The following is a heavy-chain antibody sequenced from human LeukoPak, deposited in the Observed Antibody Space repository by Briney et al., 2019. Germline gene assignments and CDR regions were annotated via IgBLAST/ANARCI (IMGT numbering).Heavy chain of an antibody. J-gene: IGHJ6*03. CDR1: GGSISSYY. D-gene: IGHD2-21*01. V-gene: IGHV4-59*01. CDR3: ARVVVAHYYYYMDV. CDR2: IYYSGST. Sequence: SETLSLTCTVSGGSISSYYWSWIRQPPGKGLEWIGYIYYSGSTNYNPSLKSRVSISVDTSKNQFSLKLSSVTAADTAVYYCARVVVAHYYYYMDVWGKGTTVTVSS.